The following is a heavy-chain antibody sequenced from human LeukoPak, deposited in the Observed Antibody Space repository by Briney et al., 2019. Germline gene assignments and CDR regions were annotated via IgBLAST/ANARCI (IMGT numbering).Heavy chain of an antibody. V-gene: IGHV3-74*01. CDR1: GFTFSNYW. CDR3: ARIRNWNDYFV. J-gene: IGHJ4*02. Sequence: PGGSLRLSCAASGFTFSNYWMHWVRHAPGKGLVWVSRIDDDGSSTNYADSVKGRFTISRDNAKNSLNLQMNSLRAEDTAVYYCARIRNWNDYFVWGQGTLVTVSS. D-gene: IGHD1-1*01. CDR2: IDDDGSST.